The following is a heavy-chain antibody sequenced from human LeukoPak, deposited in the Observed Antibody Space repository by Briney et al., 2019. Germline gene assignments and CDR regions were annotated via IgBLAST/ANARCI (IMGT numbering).Heavy chain of an antibody. CDR3: ARPLYSSSWYGGSLGY. J-gene: IGHJ4*02. D-gene: IGHD6-13*01. V-gene: IGHV3-20*01. CDR2: TNWNSGST. Sequence: GGCLRLSCAASGFNPDDHGVSWVRPAPGGGLEWVSGTNWNSGSTSYADSVKGRFTISRDNAKNSLYLQMNSLRVEDTALYLCARPLYSSSWYGGSLGYWGRGTLVTVSS. CDR1: GFNPDDHG.